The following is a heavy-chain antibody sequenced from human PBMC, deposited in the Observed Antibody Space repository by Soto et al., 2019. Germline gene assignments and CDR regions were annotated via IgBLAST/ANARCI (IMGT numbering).Heavy chain of an antibody. V-gene: IGHV1-3*01. CDR2: INAGNGNT. D-gene: IGHD3-16*02. J-gene: IGHJ3*02. CDR1: GYTFTSYA. Sequence: ASVKVSCKASGYTFTSYAMHWVRQAPGQRLEWMGWINAGNGNTKYSQKFQGRVTITRDTSASTAFMELSSLRSEDTAVYYCARDRRYDYVWGSYRYAPDAFDIWGQGTMVTVSS. CDR3: ARDRRYDYVWGSYRYAPDAFDI.